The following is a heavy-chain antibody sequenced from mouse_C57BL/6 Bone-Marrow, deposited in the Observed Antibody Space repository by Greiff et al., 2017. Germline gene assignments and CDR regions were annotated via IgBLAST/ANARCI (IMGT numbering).Heavy chain of an antibody. CDR1: GFSLTRYG. Sequence: VQLVESGPGLVQPSQSLSITCTVSGFSLTRYGVHWVRQSPGKGLEWLGVIWSGGSTDYNAAFISRLSISKDNSKSQVFFKMNSLQADDTAIYYCAGNSDYYGSAWFAYWGQGTLVTVSA. CDR3: AGNSDYYGSAWFAY. CDR2: IWSGGST. J-gene: IGHJ3*01. V-gene: IGHV2-2*01. D-gene: IGHD1-1*01.